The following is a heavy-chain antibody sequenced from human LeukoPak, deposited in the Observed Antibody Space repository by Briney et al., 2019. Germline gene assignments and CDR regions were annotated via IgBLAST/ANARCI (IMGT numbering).Heavy chain of an antibody. V-gene: IGHV5-51*01. Sequence: GESLKISCKGSGYSFTSYWIGWVRQMPGKGLEWMGIVYPGGSDTRYSPSFQGQVTISADKSISTAYLQWSSLKASDTAMYYCARGNYYDSSGYSESDYWGQGTLVTVSS. J-gene: IGHJ4*02. CDR1: GYSFTSYW. CDR2: VYPGGSDT. CDR3: ARGNYYDSSGYSESDY. D-gene: IGHD3-22*01.